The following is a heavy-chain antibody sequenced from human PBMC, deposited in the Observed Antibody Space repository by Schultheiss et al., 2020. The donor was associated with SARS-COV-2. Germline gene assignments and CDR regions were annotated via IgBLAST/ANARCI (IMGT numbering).Heavy chain of an antibody. V-gene: IGHV1-2*02. D-gene: IGHD4-17*01. J-gene: IGHJ4*02. CDR2: INPNSGGT. Sequence: GESLKISCKASGYTFTGYYIHWVRQAPGQGLEWMGWINPNSGGTNYAQKFQGRVTITADESTSTAYMELSSLRSEDTAVYYCAKDLYYGDYVLEIYYFDYWGQGTLVTVSS. CDR1: GYTFTGYY. CDR3: AKDLYYGDYVLEIYYFDY.